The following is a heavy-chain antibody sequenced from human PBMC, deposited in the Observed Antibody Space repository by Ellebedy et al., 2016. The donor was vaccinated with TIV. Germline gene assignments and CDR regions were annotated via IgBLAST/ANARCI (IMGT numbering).Heavy chain of an antibody. CDR2: IYYRGRT. J-gene: IGHJ3*02. D-gene: IGHD3-10*01. CDR3: AKHSSITMVEEDAFDI. Sequence: MPSETLTLTCTVSGDSISSYYWSWNRQPQGKGLEWIGFIYYRGRTNYNPSLKSRVTISVDTSKNQFSLTLSSVTAADTAVYYCAKHSSITMVEEDAFDIWGQGTMVTGSS. CDR1: GDSISSYY. V-gene: IGHV4-59*08.